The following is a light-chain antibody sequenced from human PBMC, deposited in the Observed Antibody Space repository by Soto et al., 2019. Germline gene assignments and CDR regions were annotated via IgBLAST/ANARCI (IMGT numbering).Light chain of an antibody. CDR2: GNS. CDR1: SSNIGAGYD. J-gene: IGLJ2*01. V-gene: IGLV1-40*01. CDR3: QSYDSSLSALV. Sequence: QSVLTQPPSVSGAPGQRVTISCAGSSSNIGAGYDVHWYQQLPGTAPKLLIYGNSNRPSGVPDRVSGSKSGTSASLAITGLQAADEADYHCQSYDSSLSALVFGGGTKLTVL.